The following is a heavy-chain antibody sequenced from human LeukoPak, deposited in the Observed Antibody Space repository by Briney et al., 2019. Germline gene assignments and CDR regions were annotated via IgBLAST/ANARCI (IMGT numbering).Heavy chain of an antibody. CDR2: INTDGSTT. CDR3: ARDPQSGWLDY. Sequence: GGSLRLSCVASGFTFRTFWMHWVRQAPGKGLVWVSRINTDGSTTNYADSVKGRFTISRDNAKNTLYLQMNSLRVEDTAVYYCARDPQSGWLDYWGQGTLVIVSS. V-gene: IGHV3-74*01. J-gene: IGHJ4*02. D-gene: IGHD6-19*01. CDR1: GFTFRTFW.